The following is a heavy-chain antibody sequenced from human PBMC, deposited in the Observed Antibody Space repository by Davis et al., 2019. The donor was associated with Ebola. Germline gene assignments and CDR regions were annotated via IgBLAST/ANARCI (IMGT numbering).Heavy chain of an antibody. CDR3: ARRVTRDYYMDV. J-gene: IGHJ6*03. Sequence: GSLRLSCAVYGESFSDHYWSWIRQPPGKGLEWIGEINHSGSTNYNPSLKSRVTISVVTFKNQFSLRLSSVTAADTAVYYCARRVTRDYYMDVWGGGTTVTVSS. V-gene: IGHV4-34*01. D-gene: IGHD2-2*01. CDR2: INHSGST. CDR1: GESFSDHY.